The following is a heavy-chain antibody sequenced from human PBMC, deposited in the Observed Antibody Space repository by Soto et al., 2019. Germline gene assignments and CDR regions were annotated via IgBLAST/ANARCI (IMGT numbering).Heavy chain of an antibody. CDR3: ATSVNSAMAFDY. J-gene: IGHJ4*02. Sequence: QVKLMQSGAEVKKPGASVRVSCKASGYTFTHYYIHWVRQAPGQGLEWMGIINPNGGITTYAQKFRAGFTMTRDTSTSTVYLELSSLRSEDSAVYSSATSVNSAMAFDYWGQGTLVAVSS. CDR1: GYTFTHYY. CDR2: INPNGGIT. D-gene: IGHD5-18*01. V-gene: IGHV1-46*01.